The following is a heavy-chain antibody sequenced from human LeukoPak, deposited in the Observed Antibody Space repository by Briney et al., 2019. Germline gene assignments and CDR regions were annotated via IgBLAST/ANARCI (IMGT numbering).Heavy chain of an antibody. CDR2: ITWNRDNI. Sequence: GGSLRLSCAASGFTFDGYAMHWVRQAPGKGLEWVSGITWNRDNIGYGDSVKGRFTISRDNVKNALYLQMNSLRPEDTALYYCAKDLGSAITSALVLDVWGQGTTVIVSS. CDR3: AKDLGSAITSALVLDV. D-gene: IGHD2-15*01. V-gene: IGHV3-9*01. CDR1: GFTFDGYA. J-gene: IGHJ6*02.